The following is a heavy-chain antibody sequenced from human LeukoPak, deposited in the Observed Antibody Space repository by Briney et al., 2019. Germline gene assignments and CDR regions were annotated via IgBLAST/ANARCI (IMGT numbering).Heavy chain of an antibody. D-gene: IGHD2/OR15-2a*01. J-gene: IGHJ6*02. CDR1: GFTFSSYA. CDR3: ARDPHYFSYYGMDV. Sequence: GGSLRLSCAASGFTFSSYAMHGVRQAPGKGREGLAVISYEGSNKYYADSVKGRFTISRDNSKITLYLQMNSLRAEDTAVYYCARDPHYFSYYGMDVWGQGTPVTVSS. CDR2: ISYEGSNK. V-gene: IGHV3-30-3*01.